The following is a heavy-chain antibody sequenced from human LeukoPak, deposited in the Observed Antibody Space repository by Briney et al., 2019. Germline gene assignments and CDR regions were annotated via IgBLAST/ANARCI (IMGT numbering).Heavy chain of an antibody. V-gene: IGHV4-59*08. CDR3: AGGPGLYYFDY. D-gene: IGHD3-16*01. CDR1: GGSISSYY. CDR2: IYYSGST. Sequence: PPETLSLTCTVSGGSISSYYCSWIRQPPGKVLEWIGYIYYSGSTNYNPSLESRVNISVDASKNQFSLKLSSVTAADTAVYYCAGGPGLYYFDYWGQGTLVTVSS. J-gene: IGHJ4*02.